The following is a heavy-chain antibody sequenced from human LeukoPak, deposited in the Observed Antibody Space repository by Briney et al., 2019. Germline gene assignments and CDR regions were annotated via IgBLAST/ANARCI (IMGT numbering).Heavy chain of an antibody. CDR3: AKKGDLGYFYYYMDV. CDR2: IRYDGSNK. V-gene: IGHV3-30*02. J-gene: IGHJ6*03. Sequence: GGSLRLSCAASGFTFSNYGMHWVRQAPGKGLEWVTLIRYDGSNKLYANSVKGRFTISRDNSKNTLHLQMNSLRVEDTAVNYCAKKGDLGYFYYYMDVWGKGTTVTVSS. CDR1: GFTFSNYG. D-gene: IGHD3-16*01.